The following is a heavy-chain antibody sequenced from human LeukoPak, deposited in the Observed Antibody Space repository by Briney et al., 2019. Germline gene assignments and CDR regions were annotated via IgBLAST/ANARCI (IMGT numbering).Heavy chain of an antibody. V-gene: IGHV3-74*01. CDR3: ARDPDSSGWLSIEY. Sequence: PGGSLRLSCAASGFTFSRYWMHWVRQAPGKGLVWVSRINSDGRSTNYADSVKGRFTISRDSAKNTLYLQMNSLRAEDTAVYYCARDPDSSGWLSIEYWGQGTLVTVST. D-gene: IGHD6-19*01. J-gene: IGHJ4*02. CDR2: INSDGRST. CDR1: GFTFSRYW.